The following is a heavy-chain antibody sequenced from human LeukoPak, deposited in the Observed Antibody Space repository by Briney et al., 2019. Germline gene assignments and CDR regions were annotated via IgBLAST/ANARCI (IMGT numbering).Heavy chain of an antibody. J-gene: IGHJ4*02. Sequence: SETLSLTCAVYGGSFSGYYWSWIRQPPGKGLEWIGEINHSGSTNYNPSLKSRVTISVDTSKNQFSLKLSSVTAADTAVYYCARGLLGDILTGYYSANRFDYWGQGTLVTVSS. CDR3: ARGLLGDILTGYYSANRFDY. V-gene: IGHV4-34*01. CDR1: GGSFSGYY. D-gene: IGHD3-9*01. CDR2: INHSGST.